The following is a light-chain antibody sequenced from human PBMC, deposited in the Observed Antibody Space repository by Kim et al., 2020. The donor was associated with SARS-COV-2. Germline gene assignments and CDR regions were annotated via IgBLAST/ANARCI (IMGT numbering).Light chain of an antibody. CDR3: QQYGSSPPWT. Sequence: PGERATLSCRASRSVSSIFLAWYQHKPGQAPGLLIYGASIRATGIPDRFSGSGSGTDFTLTISRLEPEDAAVYYCQQYGSSPPWTFGQGTKVDIK. J-gene: IGKJ1*01. CDR1: RSVSSIF. V-gene: IGKV3-20*01. CDR2: GAS.